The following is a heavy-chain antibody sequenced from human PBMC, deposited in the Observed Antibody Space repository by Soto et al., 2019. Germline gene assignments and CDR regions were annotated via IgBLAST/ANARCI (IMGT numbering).Heavy chain of an antibody. CDR3: AKDKDSSSWYYDY. D-gene: IGHD6-13*01. J-gene: IGHJ4*02. Sequence: EVQLVESGGGLVQPGRSLRLSCAASGFTFDDYAMHWVRQAPGKGLEWVSGISWNSGSIGYADSVKGRFTISRDNAKNYLYLQMNSLRAEDTALYYCAKDKDSSSWYYDYWGQGTLVTVSS. CDR1: GFTFDDYA. CDR2: ISWNSGSI. V-gene: IGHV3-9*01.